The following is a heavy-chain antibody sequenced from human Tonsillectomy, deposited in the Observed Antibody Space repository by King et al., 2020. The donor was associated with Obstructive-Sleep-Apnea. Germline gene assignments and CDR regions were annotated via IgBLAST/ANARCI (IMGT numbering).Heavy chain of an antibody. Sequence: VQLQESGPGLVKPSETLSLACTVSGGSIKTHYWSWIRQPPGKGLEWIGYIYYSGSTNYNPSLKSRVTISVATSKNQFSLRLISVTAADSAIYYCARHGLDAAVGNKGEFDYWGQGTLVTVSS. V-gene: IGHV4-59*08. J-gene: IGHJ4*02. CDR1: GGSIKTHY. CDR2: IYYSGST. D-gene: IGHD6-19*01. CDR3: ARHGLDAAVGNKGEFDY.